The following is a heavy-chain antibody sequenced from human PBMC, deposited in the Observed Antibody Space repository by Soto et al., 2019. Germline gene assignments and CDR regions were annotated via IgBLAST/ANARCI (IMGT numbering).Heavy chain of an antibody. J-gene: IGHJ5*02. D-gene: IGHD3-3*01. CDR2: INHTGGT. Sequence: SETLSLTCAVYGGSVNGYYWNWIRQPPGKGLEWIGEINHTGGTHYNPSLKSRVTMTVDTSKNQFSLRLSSVTAADMAIYYCATRITVFGLLIPPLNPWGQGTQVTVSS. V-gene: IGHV4-34*01. CDR1: GGSVNGYY. CDR3: ATRITVFGLLIPPLNP.